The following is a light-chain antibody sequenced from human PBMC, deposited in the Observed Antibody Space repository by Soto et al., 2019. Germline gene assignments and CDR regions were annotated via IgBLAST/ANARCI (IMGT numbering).Light chain of an antibody. V-gene: IGKV3-11*01. J-gene: IGKJ4*01. Sequence: DIVLTQAPATLSLSPGERAALSCRASQTVSSDLAWYQHTPGQAARLLIYDASNRANGIPASFSSSGSGTNLTLIIASLEPEDSSAYYYQQRSNRPRLTFGGGTKV. CDR1: QTVSSD. CDR3: QQRSNRPRLT. CDR2: DAS.